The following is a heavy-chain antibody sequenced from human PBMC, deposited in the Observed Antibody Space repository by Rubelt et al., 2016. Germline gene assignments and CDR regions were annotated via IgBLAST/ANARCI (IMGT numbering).Heavy chain of an antibody. J-gene: IGHJ6*02. V-gene: IGHV1-69*09. D-gene: IGHD6-6*01. Sequence: QVQLVQSGAEVKKPGSSVKVSCKASGGTFSSYAISWVRQAPGQGLEWMGRIIPILGIANYAQKFPGRVTVTADKYTSNAYMALRSLRSEDTGVYYCASSLPNLFGIAARYYYYYYGMDVWGQGTTLTVSS. CDR2: IIPILGIA. CDR3: ASSLPNLFGIAARYYYYYYGMDV. CDR1: GGTFSSYA.